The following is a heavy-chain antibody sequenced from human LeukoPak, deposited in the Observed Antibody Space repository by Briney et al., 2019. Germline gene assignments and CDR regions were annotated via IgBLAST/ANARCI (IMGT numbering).Heavy chain of an antibody. D-gene: IGHD2-2*01. CDR2: IGSAI. J-gene: IGHJ3*02. CDR1: GFTFSDFS. CDR3: ARDHAYAFDI. V-gene: IGHV3-48*01. Sequence: GGSLRLSCVASGFTFSDFSLNWVRQAPGKGLEWTSYIGSAIYYADSVKGRFTISRDNAKNSLYLQMNSLRAEDTAVYYCARDHAYAFDIWGQGTLVTVSS.